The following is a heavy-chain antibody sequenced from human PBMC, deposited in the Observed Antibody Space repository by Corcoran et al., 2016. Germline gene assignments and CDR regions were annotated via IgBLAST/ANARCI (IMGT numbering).Heavy chain of an antibody. J-gene: IGHJ3*02. D-gene: IGHD2-21*01. Sequence: QVQLVESGGGVVQPGRSLRLSCAASGFTFSSYGMHWVRQAPGKGLEWVAVIWYDGSNKYYADSVKGRFTISRDNSKNTLYLQMNGLSAEDTAVYYCARDQGWGYDAFDIWGQGTMVTVSS. CDR1: GFTFSSYG. CDR3: ARDQGWGYDAFDI. V-gene: IGHV3-33*01. CDR2: IWYDGSNK.